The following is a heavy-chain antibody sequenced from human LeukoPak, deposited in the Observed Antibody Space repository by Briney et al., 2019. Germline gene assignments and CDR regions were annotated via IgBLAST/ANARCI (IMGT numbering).Heavy chain of an antibody. CDR2: IIPIFGTA. J-gene: IGHJ4*02. V-gene: IGHV1-69*06. D-gene: IGHD4-17*01. CDR3: ARLGYGDYEGLDY. CDR1: GGAFSSYA. Sequence: ASVKVSCKASGGAFSSYAISWVRQAPGQGLEWMGGIIPIFGTANYAQKFQGRVTITADKSTSTVYMELSSLRSEDTAVYYCARLGYGDYEGLDYWGQGTLVTVSS.